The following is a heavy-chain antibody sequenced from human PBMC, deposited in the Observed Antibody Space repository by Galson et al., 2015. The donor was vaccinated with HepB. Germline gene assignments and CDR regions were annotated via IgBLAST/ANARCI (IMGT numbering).Heavy chain of an antibody. CDR2: IKQDGSEK. Sequence: SLRLSCAASGFTFSSYWMSWVRQAPGEGLEWVANIKQDGSEKYYVDSVKGRFTISRDNSKNTLYLQMNSLRAEDTAVYYCAKDRVAYCGGDCIFDYWGQGTLVTVSS. D-gene: IGHD2-21*02. CDR3: AKDRVAYCGGDCIFDY. J-gene: IGHJ4*02. CDR1: GFTFSSYW. V-gene: IGHV3-7*01.